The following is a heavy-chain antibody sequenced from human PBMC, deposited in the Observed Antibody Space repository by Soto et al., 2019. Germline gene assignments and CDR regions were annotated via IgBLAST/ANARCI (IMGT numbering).Heavy chain of an antibody. Sequence: TSETLSLTCAVSDDSITSIYHWDWIRQPPGRGLERVASIYHSGTTYYNPSLKSRVTISVDTSKSQFSLNLTSVTAADTAVYFCARQEDSSTYYRAYYLAYWGQGTLVTVSS. CDR2: IYHSGTT. V-gene: IGHV4-38-2*01. CDR1: DDSITSIYH. CDR3: ARQEDSSTYYRAYYLAY. D-gene: IGHD6-13*01. J-gene: IGHJ4*02.